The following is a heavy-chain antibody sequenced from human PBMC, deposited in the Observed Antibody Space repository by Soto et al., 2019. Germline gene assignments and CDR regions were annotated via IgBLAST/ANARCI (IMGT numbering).Heavy chain of an antibody. CDR1: GGSISSYY. CDR3: ARGRRDGYLYYFDY. V-gene: IGHV4-59*01. CDR2: IYYSGST. J-gene: IGHJ4*02. Sequence: PSETLSLTCTVSGGSISSYYWSWIRQPPGKGLEWIGYIYYSGSTNYNPSLKSRVTISVDTSKNQFSLKLSSVTAADTAVYYCARGRRDGYLYYFDYWGQGTLVTVSS. D-gene: IGHD5-12*01.